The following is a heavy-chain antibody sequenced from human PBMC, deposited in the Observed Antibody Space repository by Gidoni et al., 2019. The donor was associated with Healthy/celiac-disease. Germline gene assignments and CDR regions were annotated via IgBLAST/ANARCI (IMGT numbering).Heavy chain of an antibody. D-gene: IGHD3-10*01. CDR2: ISGSGGST. CDR3: AKDEILWFGEGDYMDV. Sequence: EVHLLESGGGLVQPGGSLRLSCAASGFTFSSYAMSWVRQAPGKGLEWVSAISGSGGSTYYADSVKGRFTIYRDNSKNTLYLQMNSLRAEDTAVYYCAKDEILWFGEGDYMDVWGKGTTVTVSS. CDR1: GFTFSSYA. J-gene: IGHJ6*03. V-gene: IGHV3-23*01.